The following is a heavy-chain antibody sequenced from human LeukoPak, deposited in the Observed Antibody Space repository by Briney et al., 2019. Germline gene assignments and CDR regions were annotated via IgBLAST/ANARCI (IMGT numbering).Heavy chain of an antibody. CDR2: IKQDGSEK. CDR1: GFTFSSYW. CDR3: ARDSLGFDY. J-gene: IGHJ4*02. Sequence: GGSLRLSCAASGFTFSSYWVSWVRQAPGKGLEWVANIKQDGSEKYYVDSVKGRFTISRDNAKNSLYLQMNSLRDEDTAVYYCARDSLGFDYWGQGTLVTVSS. V-gene: IGHV3-7*01.